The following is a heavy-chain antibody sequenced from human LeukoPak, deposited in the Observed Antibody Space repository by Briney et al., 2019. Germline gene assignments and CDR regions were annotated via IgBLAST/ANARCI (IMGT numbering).Heavy chain of an antibody. CDR1: GYSFTTYY. J-gene: IGHJ5*02. CDR2: INPSDGST. Sequence: ASVTVSCKETGYSFTTYYIHWVRQAPGRGLEWMGLINPSDGSTSSAQKFQGRVTMTSDTSTSTVYMELSSLTYDDTAVYYCARDVVVEVGMLPTDSWFDPWGRGTLVAVSS. D-gene: IGHD2-15*01. CDR3: ARDVVVEVGMLPTDSWFDP. V-gene: IGHV1-46*01.